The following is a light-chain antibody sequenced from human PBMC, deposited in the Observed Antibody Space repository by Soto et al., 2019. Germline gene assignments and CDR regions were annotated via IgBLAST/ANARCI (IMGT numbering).Light chain of an antibody. CDR3: QYYYTYPYM. V-gene: IGKV1-5*01. Sequence: DIQMTQSPSTLSASVGDRVSITCRASQRIGSWLTWYQQKPGKVPKLLIYDASHLTSGVPSRFSGSGSGTEFTLSISSLQPDDFATYYCQYYYTYPYMFGQGTKVDI. J-gene: IGKJ1*01. CDR1: QRIGSW. CDR2: DAS.